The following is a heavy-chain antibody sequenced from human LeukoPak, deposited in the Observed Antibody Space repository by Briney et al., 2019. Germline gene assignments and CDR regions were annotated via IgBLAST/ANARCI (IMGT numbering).Heavy chain of an antibody. CDR3: ARALVVPAAIYWFDP. V-gene: IGHV4-30-2*01. J-gene: IGHJ5*02. CDR1: GGSISSGGYS. Sequence: SQTLSLTRAVSGGSISSGGYSWSWIRQPPGKGLEWIGYIYHSGSTYYNPSLKSRVTISVDRSKNQFSLKLSSVTAADTAVYYCARALVVPAAIYWFDPWGQGTLVTVSS. D-gene: IGHD2-2*01. CDR2: IYHSGST.